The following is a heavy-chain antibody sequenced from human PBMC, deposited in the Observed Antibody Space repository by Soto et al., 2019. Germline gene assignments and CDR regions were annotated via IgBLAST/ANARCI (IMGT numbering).Heavy chain of an antibody. J-gene: IGHJ3*02. D-gene: IGHD6-19*01. CDR1: GYTFTSFA. CDR3: ARSSGWYALDI. V-gene: IGHV1-3*01. Sequence: QVQLVQSGAEVKKPGASVKVSCKASGYTFTSFAIHWVRQAPGQRLEWMGWVNGGNGNTKYSQKFQGRVTLSRDTSATTDYMEMSSLRSEDTAVYFCARSSGWYALDIWGQGTMVTVSS. CDR2: VNGGNGNT.